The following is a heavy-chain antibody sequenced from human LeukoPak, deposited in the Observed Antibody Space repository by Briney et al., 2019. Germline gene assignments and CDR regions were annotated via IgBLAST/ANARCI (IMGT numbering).Heavy chain of an antibody. Sequence: ASVKVSCKASGGTFSSYAISWVRQAPGQGLEWMGRIIPILGIANYAQKFQGRVTITAGKSTSTAYMELSSLRSEDTAVYYCARDLGLGEKYYFDYWGQGTLVTVSS. CDR1: GGTFSSYA. CDR2: IIPILGIA. J-gene: IGHJ4*02. CDR3: ARDLGLGEKYYFDY. D-gene: IGHD6-19*01. V-gene: IGHV1-69*04.